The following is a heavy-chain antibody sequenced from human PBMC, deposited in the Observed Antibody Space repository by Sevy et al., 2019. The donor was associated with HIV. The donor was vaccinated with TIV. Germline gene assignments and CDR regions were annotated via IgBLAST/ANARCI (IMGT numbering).Heavy chain of an antibody. D-gene: IGHD3-3*01. CDR2: IVPKFGTA. Sequence: ASVKVSCKASGDTFNTYAIVWVREAPGQGLEWMVGIVPKFGTANYAQKFQGKVTMTADESTSTAYMELSSLRSEDTAVYYCARRGITIFGVLTFDIWGQGTTVTVSS. V-gene: IGHV1-69*13. J-gene: IGHJ3*02. CDR3: ARRGITIFGVLTFDI. CDR1: GDTFNTYA.